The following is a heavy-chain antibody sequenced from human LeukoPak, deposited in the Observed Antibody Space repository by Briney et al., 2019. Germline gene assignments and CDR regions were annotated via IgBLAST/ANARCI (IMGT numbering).Heavy chain of an antibody. CDR1: GGSFSGYY. CDR3: RKVAGAGNDAFDI. Sequence: SETLSLTCAVYGGSFSGYYWSWIRQPPGKGLEWIGEINHSGSTNYNPSLKSRVTISVDTSKNQFSLKLSSVTAADTAVYYCRKVAGAGNDAFDIWGQGAMATVSS. J-gene: IGHJ3*02. D-gene: IGHD6-19*01. CDR2: INHSGST. V-gene: IGHV4-34*01.